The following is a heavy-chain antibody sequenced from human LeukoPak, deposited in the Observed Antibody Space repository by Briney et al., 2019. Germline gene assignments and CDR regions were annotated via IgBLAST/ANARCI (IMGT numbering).Heavy chain of an antibody. Sequence: GGSLRLSCAASGLTFSSHWMHWVRHAPGKGLVWVSRITNDGSSTTYADSVKGRFTISRDNAKNSLYLQMNSLRAEDTALYYCAKIAAAGTGDAFDIWGQGTMVTVSS. D-gene: IGHD6-13*01. J-gene: IGHJ3*02. CDR1: GLTFSSHW. V-gene: IGHV3-74*01. CDR3: AKIAAAGTGDAFDI. CDR2: ITNDGSST.